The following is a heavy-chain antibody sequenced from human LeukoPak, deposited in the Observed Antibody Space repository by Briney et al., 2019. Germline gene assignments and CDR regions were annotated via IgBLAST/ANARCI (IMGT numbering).Heavy chain of an antibody. J-gene: IGHJ6*03. CDR3: ARGVYGSGSLWYYYMDV. Sequence: AASVKVSCKASGYTFTSYGISWVRQAPGQGLEWMGWISAYNGNTNYAQKLQGRLTITTDTYTSTAYMELSSLRYDDAAVHKCARGVYGSGSLWYYYMDVWGKGTTVTVSS. CDR1: GYTFTSYG. D-gene: IGHD3-10*01. V-gene: IGHV1-18*01. CDR2: ISAYNGNT.